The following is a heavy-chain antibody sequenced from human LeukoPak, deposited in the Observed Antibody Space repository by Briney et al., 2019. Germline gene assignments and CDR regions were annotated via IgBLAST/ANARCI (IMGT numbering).Heavy chain of an antibody. CDR2: IIPIFATSNYA. CDR3: ARGYYGSGTYYHTVGYFDS. Sequence: GASVKVSCKASGYTFTGYYMHWVRQAPGQGLEWMGGIIPIFATSNYANYAQKFQGRVTITADESTSTAYMELSSLRSEDTAVYYCARGYYGSGTYYHTVGYFDSWGQGTLVTVSS. V-gene: IGHV1-69*13. D-gene: IGHD3-10*01. J-gene: IGHJ4*02. CDR1: GYTFTGYY.